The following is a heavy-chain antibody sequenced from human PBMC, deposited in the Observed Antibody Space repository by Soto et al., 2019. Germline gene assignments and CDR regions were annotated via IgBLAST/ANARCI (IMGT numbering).Heavy chain of an antibody. J-gene: IGHJ6*02. CDR1: GFTFRNYA. V-gene: IGHV3-30-3*01. CDR3: ARALLMDVPYYYYYGMDV. D-gene: IGHD2-8*01. Sequence: QVQVVESGGDVVQPGKSLRLSCAASGFTFRNYAMHWVRQAPGKGLERVAVISYDGSNKYSADSVKGRFTISRDDSKNTLYLQMNSLRGEDTAVYYCARALLMDVPYYYYYGMDVWGQGTTVTVSS. CDR2: ISYDGSNK.